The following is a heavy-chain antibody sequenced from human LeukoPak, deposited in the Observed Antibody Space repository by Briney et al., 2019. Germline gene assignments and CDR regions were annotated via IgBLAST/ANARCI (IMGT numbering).Heavy chain of an antibody. D-gene: IGHD2-15*01. Sequence: GESLKISCKGSGYSFTSYWIGWVRQMPGKGLEWMGIIYPGDSDTRYSPSFQGQVTISADKSINTAYLQWNSLKASDTAMYYCARFVGACSGGSCYSDYWGQGTLVTVSP. CDR2: IYPGDSDT. CDR3: ARFVGACSGGSCYSDY. V-gene: IGHV5-51*01. CDR1: GYSFTSYW. J-gene: IGHJ4*02.